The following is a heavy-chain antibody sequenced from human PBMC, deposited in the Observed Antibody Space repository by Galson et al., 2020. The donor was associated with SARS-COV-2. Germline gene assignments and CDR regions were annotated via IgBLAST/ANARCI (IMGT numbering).Heavy chain of an antibody. D-gene: IGHD3-9*01. V-gene: IGHV3-23*01. J-gene: IGHJ4*02. CDR3: AKDQGYYDIDDLGY. Sequence: QAGGSLRLSCAASGFTFSSYAMSWVRQAPGKGLEWVSAISGSGGSTYYADSVKGRFTISRDNSKNTLYLQMNSLRAEDTAVYYCAKDQGYYDIDDLGYWGQGTLVTVSS. CDR1: GFTFSSYA. CDR2: ISGSGGST.